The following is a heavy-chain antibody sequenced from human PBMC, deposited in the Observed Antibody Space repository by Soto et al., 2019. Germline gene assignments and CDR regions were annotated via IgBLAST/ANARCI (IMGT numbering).Heavy chain of an antibody. CDR1: GGSISSGGYY. J-gene: IGHJ4*02. CDR2: IYYSGST. D-gene: IGHD5-18*01. V-gene: IGHV4-31*03. CDR3: ASSDTAMVTHFDY. Sequence: NPSETLSLTCTVPGGSISSGGYYWSWIRQHPGKGLEWIGYIYYSGSTYYNPSLKSRVTISVDTSKNQFSLKLSSVTAADTAVYYCASSDTAMVTHFDYWGRGTLVTVSS.